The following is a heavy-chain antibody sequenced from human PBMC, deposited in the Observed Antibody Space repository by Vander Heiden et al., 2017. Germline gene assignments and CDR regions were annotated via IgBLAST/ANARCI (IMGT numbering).Heavy chain of an antibody. CDR3: ARDTDSGRGKSDAFDI. J-gene: IGHJ3*02. D-gene: IGHD1-26*01. Sequence: QVQLVESGGGVVQPGRSLRLSCAASGFTFSSYARHWVRQAPGKGLEWVAVISYDGSNKYYADSVKGRFTISRDNSKNTLYLQMNSLRAEDTAVYYCARDTDSGRGKSDAFDIWGQGTMVTVSS. CDR1: GFTFSSYA. CDR2: ISYDGSNK. V-gene: IGHV3-30-3*01.